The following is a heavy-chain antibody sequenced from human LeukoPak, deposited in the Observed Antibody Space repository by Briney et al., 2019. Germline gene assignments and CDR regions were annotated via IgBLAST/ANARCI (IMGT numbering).Heavy chain of an antibody. CDR3: ARDLEGYHYGSGNYPQ. CDR2: INPNSGGT. CDR1: GYTFTGYY. J-gene: IGHJ4*02. D-gene: IGHD3-10*01. Sequence: ASVKVSCKASGYTFTGYYIHWLRQAPGQGLEWMGFINPNSGGTNYAQKFQGRVTMTRDTSISTAYMELSSLTSDDTAVYYCARDLEGYHYGSGNYPQWGQGTLVTVSS. V-gene: IGHV1-2*02.